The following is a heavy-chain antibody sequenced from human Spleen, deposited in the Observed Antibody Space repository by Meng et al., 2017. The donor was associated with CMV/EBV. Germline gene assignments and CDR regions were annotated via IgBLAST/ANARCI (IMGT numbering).Heavy chain of an antibody. D-gene: IGHD4-11*01. Sequence: GGSLRLSCAASGFTFSSYAMHWVRQAPGKGLEWVAVISYDGNNKYYADSVKGRFTISRDNSKNTLYLQMNSLRAEDTAVYYCARGMTTVTRFDYWGQGTLVTVSS. J-gene: IGHJ4*02. CDR2: ISYDGNNK. CDR1: GFTFSSYA. CDR3: ARGMTTVTRFDY. V-gene: IGHV3-30-3*01.